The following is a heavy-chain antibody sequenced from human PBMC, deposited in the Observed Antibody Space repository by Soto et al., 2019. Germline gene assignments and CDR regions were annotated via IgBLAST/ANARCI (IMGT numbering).Heavy chain of an antibody. CDR1: VFSMSRFY. CDR3: ARSPYSLEADGQHYYYGMDL. CDR2: IKPNTDDT. Sequence: SVNFSCKPSVFSMSRFYLHSVRQAPGQGLEWMGWIKPNTDDTGYAQKFHGRVTLTWDTSSSAGYLDLSRLRSDDTAVYYCARSPYSLEADGQHYYYGMDLWGLGTKGTVSS. V-gene: IGHV1-2*02. D-gene: IGHD2-15*01. J-gene: IGHJ6*02.